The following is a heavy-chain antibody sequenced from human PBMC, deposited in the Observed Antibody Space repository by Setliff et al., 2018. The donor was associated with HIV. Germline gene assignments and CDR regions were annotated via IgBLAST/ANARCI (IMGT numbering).Heavy chain of an antibody. CDR1: GLTFSNYW. Sequence: GGSLRLSCAASGLTFSNYWMHWVRQAPGKGRKWVSRIDSDGSDTNYADSVRGRFTISRDNAKNTVYLQLTSLRAEDTAVYYCARGPQYNFWGGYLGLWGQGTLVTVSS. CDR2: IDSDGSDT. CDR3: ARGPQYNFWGGYLGL. J-gene: IGHJ4*02. V-gene: IGHV3-74*01. D-gene: IGHD3-3*01.